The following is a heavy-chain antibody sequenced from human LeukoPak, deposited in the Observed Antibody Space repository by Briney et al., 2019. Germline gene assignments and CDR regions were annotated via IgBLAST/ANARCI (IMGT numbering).Heavy chain of an antibody. D-gene: IGHD4-17*01. V-gene: IGHV3-21*06. CDR3: ARDGTTRFDY. J-gene: IGHJ4*02. CDR2: ISSSSRYI. Sequence: GGSLRLSCAPSGFTFSSYSMNWVRPAPGRGREWVSSISSSSRYIYYADSVKGRFTISRDNAKNSLYLQMNNLRAEDTAVYYCARDGTTRFDYWGQGTLVTVSS. CDR1: GFTFSSYS.